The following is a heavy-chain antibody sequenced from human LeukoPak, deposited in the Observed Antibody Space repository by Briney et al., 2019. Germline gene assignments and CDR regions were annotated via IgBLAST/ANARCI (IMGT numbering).Heavy chain of an antibody. V-gene: IGHV4-4*02. CDR2: IYHSGST. Sequence: SETLSLTCAVSGGSISSSNWWSWVRQPPGKGLEWIGEIYHSGSTNYNPSLKSRVTISVDKSKNQFSLKLSSVTAADTAVYYCARANLHTAMVPLFDYWGQGTLVTVSS. D-gene: IGHD5-18*01. J-gene: IGHJ4*02. CDR1: GGSISSSNW. CDR3: ARANLHTAMVPLFDY.